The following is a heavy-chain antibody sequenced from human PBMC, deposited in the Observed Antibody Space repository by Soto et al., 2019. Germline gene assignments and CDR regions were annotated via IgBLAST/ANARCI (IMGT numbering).Heavy chain of an antibody. D-gene: IGHD6-19*01. Sequence: TLSLTCTVSGGSIRSSSYYWGWIRHPPGKGLEWIGSIYYSGSTYYNPSLKSRVTISVDTSKNQFSLKLSSVTAADTAVYYCARTIPSGWYPSHYYGMDVWGQGT. CDR3: ARTIPSGWYPSHYYGMDV. CDR2: IYYSGST. J-gene: IGHJ6*02. CDR1: GGSIRSSSYY. V-gene: IGHV4-39*01.